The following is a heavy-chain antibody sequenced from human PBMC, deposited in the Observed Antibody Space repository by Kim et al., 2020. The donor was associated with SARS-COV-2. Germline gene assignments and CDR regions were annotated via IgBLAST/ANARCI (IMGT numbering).Heavy chain of an antibody. CDR2: FDPEDAET. V-gene: IGHV1-24*01. CDR3: ATGPVITLRPNDWFDP. J-gene: IGHJ5*02. D-gene: IGHD3-22*01. CDR1: GYTLIELS. Sequence: ASVKVSCKVSGYTLIELSMHWVRQAPGKGLEWMGGFDPEDAETIYEQKFQGRVTMTEDTSTDTAYMELSSLRSEDTAVYYCATGPVITLRPNDWFDPWGQGTLVSVSS.